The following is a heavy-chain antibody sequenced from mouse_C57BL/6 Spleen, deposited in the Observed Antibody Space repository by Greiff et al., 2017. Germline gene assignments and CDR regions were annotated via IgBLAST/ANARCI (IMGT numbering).Heavy chain of an antibody. D-gene: IGHD1-1*01. CDR1: GFTFSDYG. J-gene: IGHJ3*01. CDR3: ASENYYGSSPFAY. Sequence: EVQVVESGGGLVKPGGSLKLSCAASGFTFSDYGMHWVRQAPEKGLEWVAYISSGSSTIYYADTVKGRFTISRDNAKNTLFLQMTSLRSEDTAMYYCASENYYGSSPFAYWGQGTLVTVSA. CDR2: ISSGSSTI. V-gene: IGHV5-17*01.